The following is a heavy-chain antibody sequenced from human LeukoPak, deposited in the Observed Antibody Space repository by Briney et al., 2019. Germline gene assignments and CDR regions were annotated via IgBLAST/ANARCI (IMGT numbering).Heavy chain of an antibody. CDR1: GFSLTISGVG. D-gene: IGHD3-9*01. Sequence: ESGPTLVKPTQTLTLTCTFSGFSLTISGVGVGWIRQPPGKALEWLALVYWDDDKRYSPYLQSRLTITKDTSKNQVVIRMTNMAPVDTATYYCAHIGPYDDILTGYFDYWGQGTLVTVSS. CDR2: VYWDDDK. CDR3: AHIGPYDDILTGYFDY. V-gene: IGHV2-5*02. J-gene: IGHJ4*02.